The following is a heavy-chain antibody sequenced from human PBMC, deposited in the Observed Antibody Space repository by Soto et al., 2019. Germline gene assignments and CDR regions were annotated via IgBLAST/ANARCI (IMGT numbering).Heavy chain of an antibody. Sequence: ASVKVSCKASGYTFTSYYMHWVRQAPGQGLEWMGWINPNSGGTNYAQKFQGWVTMTRDTSISTAYMELSRLRSDDTAVYYCARGTLIDYGDYEYYFDYWGQGTLVTVSS. CDR1: GYTFTSYY. D-gene: IGHD4-17*01. J-gene: IGHJ4*02. CDR2: INPNSGGT. V-gene: IGHV1-2*04. CDR3: ARGTLIDYGDYEYYFDY.